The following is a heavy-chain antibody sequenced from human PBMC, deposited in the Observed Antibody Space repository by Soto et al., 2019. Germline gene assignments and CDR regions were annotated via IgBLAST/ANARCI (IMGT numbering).Heavy chain of an antibody. CDR1: GFMFSSYT. V-gene: IGHV3-21*01. Sequence: GGSLRLSCTASGFMFSSYTMNWVRQAPGKGLEWVSSVSFRGDIYYADSLEGRFTISRDDAKNSLYLQMNSLRAEDTAVYYCARGCSSASCYYYWGQGALVTVSS. J-gene: IGHJ4*02. CDR3: ARGCSSASCYYY. CDR2: VSFRGDI. D-gene: IGHD2-2*01.